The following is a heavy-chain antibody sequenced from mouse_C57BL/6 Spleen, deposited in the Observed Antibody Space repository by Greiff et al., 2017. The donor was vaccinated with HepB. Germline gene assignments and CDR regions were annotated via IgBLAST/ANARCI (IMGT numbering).Heavy chain of an antibody. CDR3: TDYYGSSRYFDV. CDR2: IDPENGDT. V-gene: IGHV14-4*01. CDR1: GFNIKDDY. Sequence: EVQLQQSGAELVRPGASVKLSCTASGFNIKDDYMHWVKQRPEQGLEWIGWIDPENGDTEYASKFQGKATITADTSSNTADLQLSSLTSEDTAVYYCTDYYGSSRYFDVWGTGTTVTVSS. D-gene: IGHD1-1*01. J-gene: IGHJ1*03.